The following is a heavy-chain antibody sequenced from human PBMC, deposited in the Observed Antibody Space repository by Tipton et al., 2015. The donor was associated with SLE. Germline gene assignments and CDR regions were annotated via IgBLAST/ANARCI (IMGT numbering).Heavy chain of an antibody. CDR3: VRDYDFWNAYYFDF. V-gene: IGHV4-59*11. J-gene: IGHJ4*02. CDR1: GGSISSHY. CDR2: IDNTGGT. Sequence: TLSLTCTVSGGSISSHYRSWIRQPPGKGLEWIGYIDNTGGTNYNPSLKTRVTITEDTSDTSENRFSLKMTSVTAADTAVYFCVRDYDFWNAYYFDFWGQGTLVTVSS. D-gene: IGHD3-3*01.